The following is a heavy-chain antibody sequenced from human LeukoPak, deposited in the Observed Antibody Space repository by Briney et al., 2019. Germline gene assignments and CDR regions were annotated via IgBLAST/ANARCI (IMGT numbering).Heavy chain of an antibody. V-gene: IGHV3-30*18. D-gene: IGHD5-12*01. CDR1: GFTFSDYG. J-gene: IGHJ5*02. CDR2: ISKNGDNR. CDR3: AKDSGYDFFRWFDH. Sequence: PGTSLRLSCEASGFTFSDYGFHWVRQAPGQAPEWVALISKNGDNRFYIDSVRGRFTISRDSSKNTVDLHMNSLRAEDTAVYYCAKDSGYDFFRWFDHWGQGTLVAVAS.